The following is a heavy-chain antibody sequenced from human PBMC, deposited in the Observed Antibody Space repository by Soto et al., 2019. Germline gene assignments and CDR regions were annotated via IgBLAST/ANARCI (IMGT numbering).Heavy chain of an antibody. CDR2: INGSSSTM. CDR3: ARGDRFRCSGDRCFSDGLFLS. CDR1: GFTFGIYS. Sequence: GGSLRLSCAASGFTFGIYSMNWVRQAPGKGLEWISYINGSSSTMYYADSVKGRFIISRDNADNSLYLQMNSLRDADMAVYYCARGDRFRCSGDRCFSDGLFLSWGQGTLVTVSS. D-gene: IGHD2-15*01. V-gene: IGHV3-48*02. J-gene: IGHJ5*02.